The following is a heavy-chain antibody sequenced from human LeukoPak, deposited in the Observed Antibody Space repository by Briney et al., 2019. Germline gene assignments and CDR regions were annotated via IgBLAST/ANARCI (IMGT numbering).Heavy chain of an antibody. Sequence: SETLSLTCTVSGGSISSSSYYWGWIRQPPGKGLEGIGSIYYSGSTYYNPSLKSRVTISVDTSKNQFSLQLSSVTAAHTAVYYCARDSQMATIDWGQGTLVTVSS. CDR2: IYYSGST. CDR3: ARDSQMATID. V-gene: IGHV4-39*07. D-gene: IGHD5-24*01. CDR1: GGSISSSSYY. J-gene: IGHJ4*02.